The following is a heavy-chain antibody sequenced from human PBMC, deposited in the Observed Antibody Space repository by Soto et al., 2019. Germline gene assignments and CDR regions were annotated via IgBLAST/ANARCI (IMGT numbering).Heavy chain of an antibody. J-gene: IGHJ6*02. D-gene: IGHD3-22*01. CDR2: IYPGDSDT. CDR1: GYSFTSYW. Sequence: GESLKISCKGSGYSFTSYWIGWVRQMPGKGLEWMGIIYPGDSDTRYSPSFQGQVTISADKSISTAYLQWSSLKASDTAMYYCARHGIDYYDSSGYSGLGMDVCGQGTTVTVSS. V-gene: IGHV5-51*01. CDR3: ARHGIDYYDSSGYSGLGMDV.